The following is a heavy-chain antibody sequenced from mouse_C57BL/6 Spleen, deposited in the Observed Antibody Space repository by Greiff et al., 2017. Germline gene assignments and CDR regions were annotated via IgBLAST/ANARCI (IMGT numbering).Heavy chain of an antibody. CDR2: IYPSDSET. J-gene: IGHJ3*01. Sequence: QVQLQQPGAELVRPGSSVKLSCKASGYTFTSYWMDWVKQRPGQGLEWIGNIYPSDSETHYNQKFKDKATLTVDKSSSTAYLQLSSLTSEDSAVYYCARQGDYDAAWLAYWGQGTLVTVSA. CDR1: GYTFTSYW. CDR3: ARQGDYDAAWLAY. V-gene: IGHV1-61*01. D-gene: IGHD2-4*01.